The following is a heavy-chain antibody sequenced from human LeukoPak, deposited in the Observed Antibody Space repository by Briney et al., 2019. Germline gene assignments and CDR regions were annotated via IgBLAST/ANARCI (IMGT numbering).Heavy chain of an antibody. D-gene: IGHD3-22*01. CDR2: IYSSGTT. J-gene: IGHJ3*02. CDR1: GFTVSSNY. V-gene: IGHV3-66*03. CDR3: AKDYDSSGYLDAFDI. Sequence: PGGSLRVSCAASGFTVSSNYMSWVRQAPGKGLEWVSVIYSSGTTYYADSVKGRFTISRDNSENTLFLQMNSLRAEDTAVYYCAKDYDSSGYLDAFDIWGQGTMVTVSS.